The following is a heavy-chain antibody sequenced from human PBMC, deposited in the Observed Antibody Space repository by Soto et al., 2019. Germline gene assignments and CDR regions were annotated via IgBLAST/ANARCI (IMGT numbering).Heavy chain of an antibody. CDR1: GFTFRSYA. CDR3: AKAPNWNWFNSDY. Sequence: PGGSLRLSCAASGFTFRSYAMSWVRQAPGKGLEWVSAISGSGGSTYYADSVKGRFTISRDNSKNTLYLQMNSLRAEDTAVYYCAKAPNWNWFNSDYWGQGTLVTVSS. J-gene: IGHJ4*02. D-gene: IGHD1-7*01. CDR2: ISGSGGST. V-gene: IGHV3-23*01.